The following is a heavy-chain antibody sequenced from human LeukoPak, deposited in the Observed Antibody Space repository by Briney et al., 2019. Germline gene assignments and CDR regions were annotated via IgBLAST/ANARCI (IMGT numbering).Heavy chain of an antibody. CDR1: GFTFTTYG. J-gene: IGHJ4*02. V-gene: IGHV3-23*01. CDR2: ISGSGGST. Sequence: QAGGSLRLSCSASGFTFTTYGMNWVRQAPGKGLEWVSAISGSGGSTYYADSVKGRFTISRDNSKNTLYLQMNSLRAEDTAVYYCAKVGTQTLFDYWGQGTLVTVSS. CDR3: AKVGTQTLFDY. D-gene: IGHD3-10*01.